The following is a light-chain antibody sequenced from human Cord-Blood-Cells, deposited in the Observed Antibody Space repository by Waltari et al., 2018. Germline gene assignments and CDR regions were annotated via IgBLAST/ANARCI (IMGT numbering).Light chain of an antibody. CDR2: AAS. CDR3: QQYYSYPRVT. J-gene: IGKJ3*01. Sequence: AIRMTQSPSSFSASTGDRVTITCRASQGISSYLDWYQQKPGKAPKLLIYAASTLQSGVPSRFSSSGSGTDFTLTISCLQSEDFATYYCQQYYSYPRVTFGPGTKVDIK. V-gene: IGKV1-8*01. CDR1: QGISSY.